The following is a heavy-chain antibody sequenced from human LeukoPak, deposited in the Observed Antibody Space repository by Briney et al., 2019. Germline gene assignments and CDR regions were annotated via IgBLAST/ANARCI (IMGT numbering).Heavy chain of an antibody. J-gene: IGHJ5*02. CDR2: INPNSGGT. Sequence: ASVKVSCTASGYTFTGYYMHLVRQAPGQGLEWMGWINPNSGGTNYAQKFQGWVTMTRDTSISTAYMELSRLRSDDTAVYYCARDRVTMVRGTKYNWFDPWGQGTLVTVSS. D-gene: IGHD3-10*01. V-gene: IGHV1-2*04. CDR3: ARDRVTMVRGTKYNWFDP. CDR1: GYTFTGYY.